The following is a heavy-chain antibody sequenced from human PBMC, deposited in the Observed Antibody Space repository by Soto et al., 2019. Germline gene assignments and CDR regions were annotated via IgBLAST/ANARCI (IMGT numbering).Heavy chain of an antibody. D-gene: IGHD6-19*01. CDR1: GYSFTSYW. V-gene: IGHV5-51*01. J-gene: IGHJ6*02. CDR2: IYPGDSDT. Sequence: GESLKISCKGSGYSFTSYWIGWVRQMPGKGLEWMGIIYPGDSDTRYSPSFQGQVTISADKSISTAYLQWSSLKASDTAMYYCARHNIGSGWYGGASTGPLKVYYYGMDVWGQGTTVTVS. CDR3: ARHNIGSGWYGGASTGPLKVYYYGMDV.